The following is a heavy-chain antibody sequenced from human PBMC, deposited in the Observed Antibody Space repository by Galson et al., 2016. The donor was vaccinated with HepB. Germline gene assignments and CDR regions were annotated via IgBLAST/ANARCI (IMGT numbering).Heavy chain of an antibody. Sequence: LSLTCTVSGDSITSSSYCWGWIRQPPGKGLEWIASIFYSGDTYYNPSLNSRVTISVDTSKNQFSLKLSSVTAADTAVYYCAASPPEYPPFEIDYWGQGTLATVSS. V-gene: IGHV4-39*01. CDR1: GDSITSSSYC. CDR3: AASPPEYPPFEIDY. D-gene: IGHD1-14*01. CDR2: IFYSGDT. J-gene: IGHJ4*02.